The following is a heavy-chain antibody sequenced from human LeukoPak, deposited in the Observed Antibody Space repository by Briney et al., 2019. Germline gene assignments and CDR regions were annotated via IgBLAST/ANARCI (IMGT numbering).Heavy chain of an antibody. V-gene: IGHV4-38-2*02. CDR1: GYSISSGYY. CDR2: IDHSGST. Sequence: PSETLSLTCTVSGYSISSGYYWGWIRPPPGKGLEWIGSIDHSGSTNDNPSLKSRVTVSVDTSKNQFSLKLSSVTAADTAVYYCARVPHCTSTSCYVGGYHMDVWGKGTTVTVSS. CDR3: ARVPHCTSTSCYVGGYHMDV. J-gene: IGHJ6*03. D-gene: IGHD2-2*01.